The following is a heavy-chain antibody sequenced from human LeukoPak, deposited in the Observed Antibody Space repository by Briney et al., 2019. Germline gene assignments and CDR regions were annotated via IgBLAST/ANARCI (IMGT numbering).Heavy chain of an antibody. CDR1: GSTFNSYG. V-gene: IGHV3-30*02. CDR3: AKLGKTENHYGSGRFSYYYYMDV. J-gene: IGHJ6*03. D-gene: IGHD3-10*01. CDR2: IQYDGNNK. Sequence: PGGSLRLSCAASGSTFNSYGMHWVRQAPGKGLEWVAFIQYDGNNKYYADSLKGRFTISRDNSKNTLYLQMNSLRAEDTAVYYCAKLGKTENHYGSGRFSYYYYMDVWGKGTTVTISS.